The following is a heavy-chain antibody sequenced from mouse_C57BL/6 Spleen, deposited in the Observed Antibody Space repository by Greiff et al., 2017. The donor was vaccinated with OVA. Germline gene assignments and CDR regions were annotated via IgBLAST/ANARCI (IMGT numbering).Heavy chain of an antibody. J-gene: IGHJ4*01. V-gene: IGHV5-4*01. D-gene: IGHD2-5*01. CDR1: GFTFSSYA. CDR3: ARDMNYYSNPYAMDY. Sequence: DVKLVESGGGLVKPGGSLKLSCAASGFTFSSYAMSWVRQTPEKRLEWVATISDGGSYTYYPDNVKGRFTISRDNAKNNLYLQMSHLKSEDTAMYYCARDMNYYSNPYAMDYWGKGTSVTVSS. CDR2: ISDGGSYT.